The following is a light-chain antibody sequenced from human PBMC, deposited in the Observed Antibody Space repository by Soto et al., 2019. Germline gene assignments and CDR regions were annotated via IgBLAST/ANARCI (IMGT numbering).Light chain of an antibody. Sequence: QSVLTQPASVSGSPGQSITISFTGTSSDVGGYNYVSWYQQHPGKAPKLMIYDVSNRPSGVSNRFSGSKSGNTASLTISGLQAEDEADYYCSSYTSSSTLHYVFGTGTKVTVL. V-gene: IGLV2-14*01. CDR3: SSYTSSSTLHYV. CDR2: DVS. CDR1: SSDVGGYNY. J-gene: IGLJ1*01.